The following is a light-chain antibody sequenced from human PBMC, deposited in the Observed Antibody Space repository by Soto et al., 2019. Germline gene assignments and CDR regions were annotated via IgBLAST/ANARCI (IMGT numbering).Light chain of an antibody. CDR3: QQYGSSGT. Sequence: EMVLTQSPGTLSLSPGERATLSCRASQSVSSSYLAWYQQKPGQAPRLLISGASNRATGIPERFSGSGSGTDFTLTITRLEPEDFAVYYCQQYGSSGTFGQGTKVDIK. CDR2: GAS. V-gene: IGKV3-20*01. CDR1: QSVSSSY. J-gene: IGKJ1*01.